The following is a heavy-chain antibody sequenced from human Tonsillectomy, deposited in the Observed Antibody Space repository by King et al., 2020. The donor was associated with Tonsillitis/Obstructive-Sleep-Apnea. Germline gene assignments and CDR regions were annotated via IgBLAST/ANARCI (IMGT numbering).Heavy chain of an antibody. CDR1: GFIVSSNY. CDR2: IYSGGST. Sequence: QLVQSGGGLVQPGGSLRLSCAASGFIVSSNYMSWVRQAPGKGLEWVSVIYSGGSTYYADSVKGRFTISRDNSKNTLYLQMNSLRAEDTAVYYGARQDDGGSPPYSYYYYMDVWGKGTTVTVSS. J-gene: IGHJ6*03. V-gene: IGHV3-66*04. CDR3: ARQDDGGSPPYSYYYYMDV. D-gene: IGHD4-23*01.